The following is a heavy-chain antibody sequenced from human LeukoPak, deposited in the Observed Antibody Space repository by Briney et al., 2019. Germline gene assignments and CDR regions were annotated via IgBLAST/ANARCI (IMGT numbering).Heavy chain of an antibody. CDR1: GGSISSGGYY. V-gene: IGHV4-31*03. J-gene: IGHJ4*02. D-gene: IGHD6-19*01. Sequence: SETLSLTCTVSGGSISSGGYYWSWLRQHPGKGLEWIGYIYYSGSTYYNPSLKSRVTISVDTSKDQLSLKLTSVTAADTAVYYCARWDDSAWGFGNWGPGTLVTVSS. CDR2: IYYSGST. CDR3: ARWDDSAWGFGN.